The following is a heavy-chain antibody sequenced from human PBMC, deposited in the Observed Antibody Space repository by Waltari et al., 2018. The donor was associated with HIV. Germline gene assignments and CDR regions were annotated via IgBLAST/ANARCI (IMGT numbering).Heavy chain of an antibody. CDR2: FWSDGAEI. V-gene: IGHV3-33*01. CDR1: GFTFSTFA. Sequence: QVQLVESGVGVVQPGTSLTLSCAVPGFTFSTFAIHWVRQSTGKGLEWLAVFWSDGAEISYADSVKGRFTVSKDSSQKTLYLHLTSLRAEDTALYYCARGYSSSRWIPLYHWGRGTLVTVSS. J-gene: IGHJ4*02. CDR3: ARGYSSSRWIPLYH. D-gene: IGHD6-6*01.